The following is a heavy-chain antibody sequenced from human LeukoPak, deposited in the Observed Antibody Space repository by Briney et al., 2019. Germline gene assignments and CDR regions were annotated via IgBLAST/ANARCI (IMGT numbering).Heavy chain of an antibody. CDR2: ISAYNANT. CDR3: ARDTYGDYRFFYSDY. V-gene: IGHV1-18*01. D-gene: IGHD4-17*01. CDR1: GYTFTSYG. J-gene: IGHJ4*02. Sequence: GASVKVSCTASGYTFTSYGISWVRQAPGPGLEWLGWISAYNANTNHAQKLQGRVTMTTDKSPSTAYTDLRSLRCAHPAVYYFARDTYGDYRFFYSDYSGQRTLVTVPS.